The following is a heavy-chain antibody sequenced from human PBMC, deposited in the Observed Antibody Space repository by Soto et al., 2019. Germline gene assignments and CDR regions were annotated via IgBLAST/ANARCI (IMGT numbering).Heavy chain of an antibody. V-gene: IGHV3-73*02. CDR2: IRSKANSYAT. CDR3: HDYYYYGMDV. CDR1: GFTFSGSA. J-gene: IGHJ6*02. Sequence: EVQLVESGGGLVQPGGSLKLSCAASGFTFSGSAMHWVRQASGKGLEWVGRIRSKANSYATAYAASVKGRFTISRDDSKNTAYLQMNSLKTEDTAVYSCHDYYYYGMDVWGQGTTVTVSS.